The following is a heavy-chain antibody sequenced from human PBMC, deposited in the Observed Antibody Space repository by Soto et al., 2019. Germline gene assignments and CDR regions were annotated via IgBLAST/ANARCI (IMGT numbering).Heavy chain of an antibody. Sequence: SETLSLTCTVSGGAIRSYYWSWIRQPPVNGLEFIGNIYYIDITNYDPSLKSRFTISVDTAKNGVSLKLTSFTTAYTAVYYCAGEEGSAYSSAHWGQGTPVTVSS. CDR3: AGEEGSAYSSAH. CDR1: GGAIRSYY. J-gene: IGHJ4*02. D-gene: IGHD2-15*01. CDR2: IYYIDIT. V-gene: IGHV4-59*01.